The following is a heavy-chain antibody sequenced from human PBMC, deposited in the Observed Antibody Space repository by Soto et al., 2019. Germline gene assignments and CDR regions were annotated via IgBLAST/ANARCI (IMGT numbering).Heavy chain of an antibody. CDR2: ISGDSGSS. J-gene: IGHJ3*01. CDR1: GFTFEAYS. CDR3: TKRRSARPGFDAFDL. V-gene: IGHV3-9*01. Sequence: PGGSLRLSCAASGFTFEAYSLHWVRQPPGKGLEWVAGISGDSGSSGYADSVRGRFTVSRDNAKNSLFLQMSSLSPEDTALYYCTKRRSARPGFDAFDLWGQGTMVTVSS.